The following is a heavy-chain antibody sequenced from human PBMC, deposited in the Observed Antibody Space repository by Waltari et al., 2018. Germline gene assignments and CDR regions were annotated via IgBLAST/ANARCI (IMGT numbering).Heavy chain of an antibody. D-gene: IGHD4-17*01. CDR1: GSTFTHYP. CDR3: AREGGNGETGHYYNGLDV. Sequence: QVQLVQSGAEVRTPGASVKFSCRPSGSTFTHYPLHWVRQAPGQRPEWMGWINTVNGKTKYLEKLQGRVTITRDTSASTVYMELSSLTSEDTAIYSCAREGGNGETGHYYNGLDVWGHGTTVTVSS. V-gene: IGHV1-3*04. CDR2: INTVNGKT. J-gene: IGHJ6*02.